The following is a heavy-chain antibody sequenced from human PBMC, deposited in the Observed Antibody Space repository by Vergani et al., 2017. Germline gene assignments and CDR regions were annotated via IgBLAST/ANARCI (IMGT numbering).Heavy chain of an antibody. CDR1: GGSISSYY. V-gene: IGHV4-59*08. CDR2: IYYSGST. CDR3: ARQGYYDSSGYYGL. J-gene: IGHJ4*02. D-gene: IGHD3-22*01. Sequence: QVQLQESGPGLVKPSETLSLTCTVSGGSISSYYWSWIRQPPGKGLEWLGYIYYSGSTNYNPSLKSRVTISVDTSKNQFSLKLSSVTAADTAVYYCARQGYYDSSGYYGLWGQGTLVTVSS.